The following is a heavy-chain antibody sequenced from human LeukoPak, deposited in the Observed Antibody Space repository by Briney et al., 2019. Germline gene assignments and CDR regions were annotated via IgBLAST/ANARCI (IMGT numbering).Heavy chain of an antibody. V-gene: IGHV3-48*03. Sequence: GGSLRLSCAASGFTFSDFEMHWVRPAPGKGRERVSYINGRGTTIYYACSVRGRFTISRDKAKKSVYLQMNSLRDEDTALYYCLREEGSTGYYFDNWGQGTLVTVSS. CDR2: INGRGTTI. CDR3: LREEGSTGYYFDN. J-gene: IGHJ4*02. CDR1: GFTFSDFE. D-gene: IGHD3-22*01.